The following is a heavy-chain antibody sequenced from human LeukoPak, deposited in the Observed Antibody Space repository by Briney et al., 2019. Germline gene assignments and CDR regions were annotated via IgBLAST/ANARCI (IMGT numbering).Heavy chain of an antibody. V-gene: IGHV1-2*02. J-gene: IGHJ5*02. CDR1: GFTFIGHF. CDR3: ARDVEDIPLAGWFDP. D-gene: IGHD2-21*01. CDR2: INPNSGDT. Sequence: ASVKVSCKASGFTFIGHFIHWVRQAPGQGLEWMGWINPNSGDTNYAQKFRGRVTLTRDTSITTAFMELRGITSDDTAVYYCARDVEDIPLAGWFDPWGQGTLLSVSS.